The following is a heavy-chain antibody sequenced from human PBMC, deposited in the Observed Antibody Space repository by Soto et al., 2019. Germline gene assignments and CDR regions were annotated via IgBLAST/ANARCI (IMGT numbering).Heavy chain of an antibody. CDR2: IWYDGSNK. CDR1: GFTFSSYG. CDR3: ARDSSNRQWLLGTGWFDY. J-gene: IGHJ4*02. Sequence: GGSLRLSCAASGFTFSSYGMHWVRQAPGKGLEWVAVIWYDGSNKYYADSVKGRFTISRDNSKNTLYLQMNRLRAEDTAVYYCARDSSNRQWLLGTGWFDYWGQGTLVTVSS. V-gene: IGHV3-33*01. D-gene: IGHD6-19*01.